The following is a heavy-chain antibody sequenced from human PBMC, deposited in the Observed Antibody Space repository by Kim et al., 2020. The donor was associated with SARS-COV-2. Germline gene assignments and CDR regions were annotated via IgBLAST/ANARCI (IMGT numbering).Heavy chain of an antibody. CDR1: GGCISSYY. CDR3: ARGYYDILTGYYGEVDY. Sequence: SETLSLTCTVSGGCISSYYWSWIRQPPGKGLEWIGYIYYSGSTNYNPSLKSRVTISVDTSKNQFSLKLSSVTAADTAVYYCARGYYDILTGYYGEVDYWGQGTLVTVSS. V-gene: IGHV4-59*13. J-gene: IGHJ4*02. D-gene: IGHD3-9*01. CDR2: IYYSGST.